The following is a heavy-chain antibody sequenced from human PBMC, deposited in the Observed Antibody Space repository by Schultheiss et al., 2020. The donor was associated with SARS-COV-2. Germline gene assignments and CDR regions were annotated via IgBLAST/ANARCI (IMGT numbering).Heavy chain of an antibody. D-gene: IGHD3-16*01. V-gene: IGHV4-61*01. CDR2: IYYSGST. CDR3: AREASISKRAGGGYYFDY. CDR1: GGSVSSDNYY. J-gene: IGHJ4*02. Sequence: SETLSLTCSVSGGSVSSDNYYWSWIRQPPGKGLEWIGYIYYSGSTNYNPSLKSRVTISVDTSKNQFSLKLSSVTAADTAVYYCAREASISKRAGGGYYFDYWGQGTLVTVSS.